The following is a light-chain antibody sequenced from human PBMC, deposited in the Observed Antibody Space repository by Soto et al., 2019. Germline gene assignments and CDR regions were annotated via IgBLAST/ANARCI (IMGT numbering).Light chain of an antibody. V-gene: IGKV1-5*03. CDR2: KAS. J-gene: IGKJ1*01. CDR3: QHYNSYSEA. CDR1: PTISSW. Sequence: DIQMNQSPSTLYGSVGDRVTITCRASPTISSWLAWYQQKPGQAPKLLIYKASTLKSGVPSRFSGSGSGTEFTLTSSILQPDDFATYYCQHYNSYSEAFGQGTKVEL.